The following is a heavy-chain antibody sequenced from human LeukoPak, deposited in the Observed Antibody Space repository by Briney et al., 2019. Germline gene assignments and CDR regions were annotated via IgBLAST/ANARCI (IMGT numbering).Heavy chain of an antibody. D-gene: IGHD3-9*01. CDR3: ARGPNLLRYFDWLLKY. V-gene: IGHV4-34*01. Sequence: KPSETLSLTCAVYGGSFSFYYWSWIRQPPGKGLEWIGEINHRGSTNYNPSLKSRVTISVDTSKNQFSLKLSSVTAADTAVYYCARGPNLLRYFDWLLKYWGQGTLVTVSS. CDR1: GGSFSFYY. CDR2: INHRGST. J-gene: IGHJ4*02.